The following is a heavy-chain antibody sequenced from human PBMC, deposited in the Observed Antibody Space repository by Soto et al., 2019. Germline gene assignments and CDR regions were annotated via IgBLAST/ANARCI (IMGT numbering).Heavy chain of an antibody. CDR1: GFTFSSYA. J-gene: IGHJ4*02. CDR3: ARESSSESRFDY. CDR2: ISYDGSNK. Sequence: ESGGGVVPPGRFLRLSCAASGFTFSSYAMHWVRQAPGTGLEWVAVISYDGSNKYYADSVKGRFTISRDNSKNTLYLQMNSLRAEDTAVYYCARESSSESRFDYWGQGTLVTVSS. D-gene: IGHD6-6*01. V-gene: IGHV3-30-3*01.